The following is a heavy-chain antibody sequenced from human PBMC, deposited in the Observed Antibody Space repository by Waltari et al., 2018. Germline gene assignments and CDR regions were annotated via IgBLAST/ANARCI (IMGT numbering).Heavy chain of an antibody. CDR1: GFTFRPYA. D-gene: IGHD3-10*02. Sequence: EVQLLDSGGGLVQPGGSLRLSCVASGFTFRPYAMSWVRQAPGKGLECVSAISGNAGTTYYTDSVKGRFTISRDNSKNTLYLQMNSLRAEDTAVYYCTRALFGGSTDWGQGTLVTVSS. CDR3: TRALFGGSTD. V-gene: IGHV3-23*01. CDR2: ISGNAGTT. J-gene: IGHJ4*02.